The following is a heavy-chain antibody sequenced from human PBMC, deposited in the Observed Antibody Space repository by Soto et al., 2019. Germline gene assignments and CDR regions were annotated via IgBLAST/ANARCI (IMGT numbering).Heavy chain of an antibody. V-gene: IGHV3-23*01. D-gene: IGHD1-26*01. CDR1: GFTFDNYA. CDR2: INGLFSGSAGST. J-gene: IGHJ4*02. CDR3: ATKGGGTYDWYYFDY. Sequence: PGGSLRLSCAASGFTFDNYAMSWVRLAPGKGLEWVSDINGLFSGSAGSTYYAESVKGRFTISRDNYKNTLYLQMNSLRAEDTAVYFCATKGGGTYDWYYFDYYGQLTLFTVP.